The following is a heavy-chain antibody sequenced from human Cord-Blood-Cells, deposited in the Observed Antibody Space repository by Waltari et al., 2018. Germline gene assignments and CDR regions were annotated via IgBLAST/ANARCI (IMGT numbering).Heavy chain of an antibody. CDR3: AKDLGYHNWNYD. D-gene: IGHD1-7*01. CDR1: GFTFSSYG. CDR2: ISYDGSNK. Sequence: QVQLVESGGGVVQPGRSLRLSCAASGFTFSSYGMHWVRQAPGKGLEWVAVISYDGSNKDYADSVKGRFTISRDNSKNTLYLQMNSLRAEDTAVYYCAKDLGYHNWNYDWGQGTLVTVSS. J-gene: IGHJ4*02. V-gene: IGHV3-30*18.